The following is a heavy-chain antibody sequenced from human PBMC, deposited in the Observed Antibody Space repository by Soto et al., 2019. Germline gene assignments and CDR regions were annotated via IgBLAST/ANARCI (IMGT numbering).Heavy chain of an antibody. J-gene: IGHJ3*02. CDR2: IITIFGTA. V-gene: IGHV1-69*13. CDR3: ARFGLGLDIVVVVAADDAFDI. D-gene: IGHD2-15*01. Sequence: SVKVSCKASGGAFSSYAISWVRQAPGQGLEWMGGIITIFGTANYAQKFQGRVTITADESTSTAYMELSSLRSEDTAVYYCARFGLGLDIVVVVAADDAFDIWGQGTMVTVSS. CDR1: GGAFSSYA.